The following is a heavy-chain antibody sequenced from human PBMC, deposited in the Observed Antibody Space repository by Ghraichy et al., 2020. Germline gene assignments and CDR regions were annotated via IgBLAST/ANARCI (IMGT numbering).Heavy chain of an antibody. CDR1: HGSISGSY. CDR3: ARHPPATGKFDF. V-gene: IGHV4-59*08. J-gene: IGHJ4*02. D-gene: IGHD1-1*01. Sequence: SETLSLTCTVSHGSISGSYWSWIRQPPGEGLEWIGYIYYTGSTNYSPSLKSRDTISLDSSKNQFSLKLSSVTAADTALYYCARHPPATGKFDFWGQGALVTVSS. CDR2: IYYTGST.